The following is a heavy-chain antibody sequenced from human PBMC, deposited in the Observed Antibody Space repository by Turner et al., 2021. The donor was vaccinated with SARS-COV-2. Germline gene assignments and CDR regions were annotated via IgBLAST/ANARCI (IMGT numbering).Heavy chain of an antibody. CDR2: FDPEDGET. Sequence: QVQLVQSGAEVKKPGASVKVSCTISGYTLTELSMYWVRQAPGKGLELMGGFDPEDGETNYAQNFQGRVTMTEDTSTDTAYMELSSLRSEDTAVYFCATGYQLRVNWFDPWGQGTLVTVSS. D-gene: IGHD2-2*01. J-gene: IGHJ5*02. CDR3: ATGYQLRVNWFDP. CDR1: GYTLTELS. V-gene: IGHV1-24*01.